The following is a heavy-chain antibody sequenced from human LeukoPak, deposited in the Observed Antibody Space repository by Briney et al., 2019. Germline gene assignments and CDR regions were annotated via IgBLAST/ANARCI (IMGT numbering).Heavy chain of an antibody. D-gene: IGHD1-26*01. CDR2: FDPEDGET. CDR1: GYTLTELS. V-gene: IGHV1-24*01. J-gene: IGHJ4*02. CDR3: ATDLFIVGATTSLGVRLL. Sequence: GASVKVSCKVSGYTLTELSMHWVRQAPGKGLEWMGGFDPEDGETIYAQKFQGRVTMTEDTSTDTAYMELSSLRSEDTAVYYCATDLFIVGATTSLGVRLLWGQGTLVTVSS.